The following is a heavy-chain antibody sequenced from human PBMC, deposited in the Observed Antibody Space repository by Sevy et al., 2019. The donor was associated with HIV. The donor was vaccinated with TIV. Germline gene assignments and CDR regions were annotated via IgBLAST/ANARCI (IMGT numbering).Heavy chain of an antibody. J-gene: IGHJ6*02. CDR1: GFTFSDPW. CDR3: ATLPSLSFAMMVVVEGGMDV. CDR2: IKSKIDGGTR. V-gene: IGHV3-15*01. D-gene: IGHD3-22*01. Sequence: GGSLRLSCVASGFTFSDPWMSWVRQAPGKGLEWVGRIKSKIDGGTRDYAAPVKGRFSISRDDSKNTLYLQMNSLKTEDTGVYYCATLPSLSFAMMVVVEGGMDVWGQGTTVTVSS.